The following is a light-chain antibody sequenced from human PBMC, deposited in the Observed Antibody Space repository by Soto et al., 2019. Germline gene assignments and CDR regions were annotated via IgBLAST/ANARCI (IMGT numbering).Light chain of an antibody. Sequence: DIQMTQSPSSLSASVGDRVTITCRTSQRIGTHLNWYHEKPGKAPKLLIYAASSLQSGVPSRFSGSGSGTDFTLTISSVQPEDFATYYCQQSYSNPWTFGQGTKVEIK. J-gene: IGKJ1*01. V-gene: IGKV1-39*01. CDR3: QQSYSNPWT. CDR1: QRIGTH. CDR2: AAS.